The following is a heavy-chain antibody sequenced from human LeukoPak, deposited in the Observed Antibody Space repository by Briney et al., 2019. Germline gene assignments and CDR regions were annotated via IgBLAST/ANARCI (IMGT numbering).Heavy chain of an antibody. D-gene: IGHD3-22*01. V-gene: IGHV3-11*04. CDR1: GFTFSDYY. CDR2: ISSSGSTI. Sequence: SGGSLRLSCAASGFTFSDYYMSWIRQAPGKGLEWVSYISSSGSTIYYADSVKGRFTISRDNAKNSLYLQMNSLRAEDTAVYYCARDGRTYYYDSSGYPTDAFDIWGQGTMVTVSS. CDR3: ARDGRTYYYDSSGYPTDAFDI. J-gene: IGHJ3*02.